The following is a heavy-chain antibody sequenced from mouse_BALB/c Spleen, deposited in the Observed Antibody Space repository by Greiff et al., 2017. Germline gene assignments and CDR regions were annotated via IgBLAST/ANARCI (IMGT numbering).Heavy chain of an antibody. V-gene: IGHV5-9*03. CDR1: GFTFSSYT. J-gene: IGHJ2*01. CDR3: ARYEGFPYYFDY. CDR2: ISSGGGNT. Sequence: EVKLVESGGGLVKPGGSLKLSCAASGFTFSSYTMSWVRQTPEKRLEWVATISSGGGNTYYPDSVKGRFTISRDNAKNNLYLQMSSLRSEDTALYYCARYEGFPYYFDYWGQGTTLTVSS.